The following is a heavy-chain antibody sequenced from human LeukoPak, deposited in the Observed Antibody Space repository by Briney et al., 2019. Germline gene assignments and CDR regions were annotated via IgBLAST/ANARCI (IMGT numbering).Heavy chain of an antibody. CDR1: GFTFSSYW. CDR2: IKQDGSEK. V-gene: IGHV3-7*03. CDR3: AVRGYYLWEDSGDDY. J-gene: IGHJ4*02. D-gene: IGHD3-10*01. Sequence: GGSLRLSCAASGFTFSSYWMSWVHQAPGKGLEWVANIKQDGSEKYYVDSAKSRFTISRDNAKNSLYLQMNSLRAEDTAVYYCAVRGYYLWEDSGDDYWGQGTLVTVSS.